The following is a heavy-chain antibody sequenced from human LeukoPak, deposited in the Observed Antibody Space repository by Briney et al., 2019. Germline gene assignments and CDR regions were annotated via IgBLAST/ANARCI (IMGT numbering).Heavy chain of an antibody. CDR2: ISSSSSNI. CDR1: GFAFNGHG. V-gene: IGHV3-48*02. Sequence: PGGSLRLSCAASGFAFNGHGMNWVRQAPGKGLEWVSHISSSSSNIYSADFVKGRFSVSRDNAKNSVYLQMNSLRDEDTAVYYCVSQYCSGGSCFSHWGQGTLVTVSS. D-gene: IGHD2-15*01. J-gene: IGHJ4*02. CDR3: VSQYCSGGSCFSH.